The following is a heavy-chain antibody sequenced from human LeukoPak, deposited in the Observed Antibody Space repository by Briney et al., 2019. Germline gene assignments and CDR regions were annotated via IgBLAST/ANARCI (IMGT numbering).Heavy chain of an antibody. CDR1: GFTFSSYS. CDR3: ARARDMTALSTSFAY. V-gene: IGHV3-21*01. CDR2: ISSSSSYI. J-gene: IGHJ4*02. Sequence: GGSLRLSCAASGFTFSSYSMNWVCQAPGKGLEWVSSISSSSSYIYYADSVKGRFTISRDNAKNSLYLQMNSLRAEDTAVYYCARARDMTALSTSFAYWGQGTLVTVSS. D-gene: IGHD5-18*01.